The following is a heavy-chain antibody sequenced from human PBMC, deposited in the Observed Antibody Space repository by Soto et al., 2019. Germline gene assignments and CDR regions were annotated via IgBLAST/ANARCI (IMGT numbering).Heavy chain of an antibody. CDR1: GDSISSAY. D-gene: IGHD2-8*01. Sequence: QVLLQESGPRLVKASETLSLTCTVSGDSISSAYWAWIRQPPGGSPEWIGYIYHTGLTSYNPSLKSRVTISVDRSQNQFSLKVTSVTAADTAAYYCAGTLIGWFDPWGQGTLVTVSS. V-gene: IGHV4-59*12. CDR2: IYHTGLT. J-gene: IGHJ5*02. CDR3: AGTLIGWFDP.